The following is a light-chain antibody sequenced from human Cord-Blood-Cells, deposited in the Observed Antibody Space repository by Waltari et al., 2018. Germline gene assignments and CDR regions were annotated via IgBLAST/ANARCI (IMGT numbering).Light chain of an antibody. V-gene: IGKV1-39*01. CDR1: QSISSY. J-gene: IGKJ2*01. Sequence: DIQMTQSPSSLSASVGDRVTITCRASQSISSYLNWYQQKPGKAPKLPFYAASSLQSGVPSRFSGSGSGTDFTLTISSLQPEDFATYYCQQSYSTPYTFGQGTKLEIK. CDR3: QQSYSTPYT. CDR2: AAS.